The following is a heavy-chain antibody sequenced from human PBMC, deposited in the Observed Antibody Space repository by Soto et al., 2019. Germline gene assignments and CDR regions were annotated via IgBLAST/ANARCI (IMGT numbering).Heavy chain of an antibody. J-gene: IGHJ3*02. CDR1: GDSVASNNGV. Sequence: QVQLQQSGPGLVKPSQTLSLTCAISGDSVASNNGVWNWIRQSPSRGLEWLGRTLYRSKWHYDYAEFVASRITIIPDSSKHKFSLHLNSVTPEDTAVYSCATETPVVRGVTHAFDIWGQGTMVTVSS. D-gene: IGHD3-10*01. CDR2: TLYRSKWHY. V-gene: IGHV6-1*01. CDR3: ATETPVVRGVTHAFDI.